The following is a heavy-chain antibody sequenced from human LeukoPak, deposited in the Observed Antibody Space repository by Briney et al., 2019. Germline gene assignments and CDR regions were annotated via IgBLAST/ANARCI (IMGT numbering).Heavy chain of an antibody. V-gene: IGHV3-64*01. D-gene: IGHD3-3*01. J-gene: IGHJ4*02. CDR1: GFTFSSYA. Sequence: GGSLRLSCAASGFTFSSYAMHWVRQAPGKGLEYVSAISSNGGSTYYANSVKGRFTISRDNSKNTLYLQMGSLRAEDMAVYYCARALYYDFWSGYYLDYWGQGTLVTVSS. CDR2: ISSNGGST. CDR3: ARALYYDFWSGYYLDY.